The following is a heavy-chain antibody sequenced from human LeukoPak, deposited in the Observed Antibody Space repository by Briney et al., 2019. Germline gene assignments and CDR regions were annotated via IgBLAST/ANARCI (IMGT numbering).Heavy chain of an antibody. CDR3: ARDGPDSLYFDY. J-gene: IGHJ4*02. Sequence: PGGALRLSRAASGFTVSSTSMSWVRPAPGKGLGWVSGIYRGGATYYADSVKDRITISRDISKNTLFLQMNSLRAEDTAVYFCARDGPDSLYFDYWGQGTLVTASP. D-gene: IGHD2-2*01. V-gene: IGHV3-66*01. CDR2: IYRGGAT. CDR1: GFTVSSTS.